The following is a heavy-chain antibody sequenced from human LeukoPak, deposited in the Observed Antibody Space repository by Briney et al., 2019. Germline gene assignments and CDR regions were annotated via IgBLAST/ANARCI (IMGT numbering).Heavy chain of an antibody. CDR2: INHSGST. J-gene: IGHJ5*02. D-gene: IGHD1-26*01. Sequence: PSETLSLTCAVYGLSFSGYYWSWVRQPPGKGLEWLGEINHSGSTNYNPSLKSRVTISVDTSKNQFSLKLSSVTAADTAVYYCAGSLLRRRGAESLDPWGQGTLVTVSS. CDR3: AGSLLRRRGAESLDP. CDR1: GLSFSGYY. V-gene: IGHV4-34*01.